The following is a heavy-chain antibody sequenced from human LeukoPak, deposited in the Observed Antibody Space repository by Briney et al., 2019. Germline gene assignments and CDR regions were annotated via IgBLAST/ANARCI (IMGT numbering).Heavy chain of an antibody. V-gene: IGHV4-34*01. J-gene: IGHJ4*02. D-gene: IGHD3-16*01. CDR2: INHSGTT. CDR3: ARVLGDTGNFDY. Sequence: PSETLSLTCAVYSGSFSDYYWSWIRQPPGKGLEWIGEINHSGTTNYKPSLKSRVTISVETSKKQFSLKLSSVTAADTAVYYCARVLGDTGNFDYWGQGTLVTVSA. CDR1: SGSFSDYY.